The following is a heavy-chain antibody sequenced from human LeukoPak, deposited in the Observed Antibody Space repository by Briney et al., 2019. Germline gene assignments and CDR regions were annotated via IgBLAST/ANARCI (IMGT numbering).Heavy chain of an antibody. CDR1: GGSISSSSYY. CDR3: ARHLANYDILTGYSPNWFDP. J-gene: IGHJ5*02. D-gene: IGHD3-9*01. V-gene: IGHV4-39*01. Sequence: PSETLSLTCTVSGGSISSSSYYWGWIRQPPGKGLEWIGSIYYSGSTYYNPSLKSRVTISVDTSKNQFSLKLSSVTAADTAVYYCARHLANYDILTGYSPNWFDPWGQGTLVTVSP. CDR2: IYYSGST.